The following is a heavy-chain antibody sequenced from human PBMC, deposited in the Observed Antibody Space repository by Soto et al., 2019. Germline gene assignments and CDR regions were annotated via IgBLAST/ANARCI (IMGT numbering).Heavy chain of an antibody. V-gene: IGHV3-74*01. Sequence: GGSLRRSGSASGFNLGSYWMHWVRQAPGKGLVWVSRINDYGTTINYAESVEGRFTISRDDAKSEVYLQMNNLRAEDTAVYYCARGGLEPFDYWGQGALVTVSS. CDR2: INDYGTTI. CDR3: ARGGLEPFDY. J-gene: IGHJ4*02. CDR1: GFNLGSYW. D-gene: IGHD1-1*01.